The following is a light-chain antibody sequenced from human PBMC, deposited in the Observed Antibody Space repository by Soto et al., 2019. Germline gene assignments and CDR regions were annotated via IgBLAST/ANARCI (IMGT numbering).Light chain of an antibody. CDR3: SSYTSNSIL. Sequence: QSALTQPASVSGSPGQSITISCTGTSSDVGGYNSVSWYQQHPGKAPKLMIYDVNNRPSGVSNRFSGSQSGNTASLTISGLQAEDEADYYCSSYTSNSILFGGGTKLTVL. CDR1: SSDVGGYNS. J-gene: IGLJ2*01. V-gene: IGLV2-14*01. CDR2: DVN.